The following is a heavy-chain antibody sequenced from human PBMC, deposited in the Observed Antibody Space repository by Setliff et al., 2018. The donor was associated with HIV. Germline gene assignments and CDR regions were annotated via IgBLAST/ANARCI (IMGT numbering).Heavy chain of an antibody. CDR3: ARDGGEY. J-gene: IGHJ4*02. CDR2: IEQDGSEK. Sequence: GGSLRLSCAASGFNCSRYWMSWVRQAPGKGLEWVANIEQDGSEKYYGDSVQGRFTVSRDNAENSVYLQMNSLRAEDTAVYYCARDGGEYWGQGTLVTVSS. D-gene: IGHD3-16*01. CDR1: GFNCSRYW. V-gene: IGHV3-7*01.